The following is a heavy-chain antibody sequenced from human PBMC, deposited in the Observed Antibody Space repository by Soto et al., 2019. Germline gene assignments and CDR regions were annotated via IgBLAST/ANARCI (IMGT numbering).Heavy chain of an antibody. J-gene: IGHJ4*02. D-gene: IGHD3-22*01. CDR2: ISSGSSYT. CDR1: GFTFSDYY. CDR3: ARDLIPHGHSSGYRD. Sequence: QVQLVESGGGLVKPGGSLRLSCAASGFTFSDYYMSWLRQAPGKGLEWVSYISSGSSYTNYADSVKGRFTISRDNAKNSLYLQMNSLRAEDTAVYYCARDLIPHGHSSGYRDWGQGTLVTVSS. V-gene: IGHV3-11*06.